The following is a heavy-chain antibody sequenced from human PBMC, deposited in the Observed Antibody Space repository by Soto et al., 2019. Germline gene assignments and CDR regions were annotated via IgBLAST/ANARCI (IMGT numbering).Heavy chain of an antibody. D-gene: IGHD1-1*01. V-gene: IGHV4-59*02. CDR3: ARHWGTTSASYFGMDV. CDR2: IYYSGST. CDR1: GDSVRNYY. Sequence: SETLSLTCTVSGDSVRNYYWSWIRQPPGKGLEWIGYIYYSGSTDYNPSLRSRVAISVDMSKNQFSLKLSSVTGADTAVYYCARHWGTTSASYFGMDVWGQGTTVTVSS. J-gene: IGHJ6*02.